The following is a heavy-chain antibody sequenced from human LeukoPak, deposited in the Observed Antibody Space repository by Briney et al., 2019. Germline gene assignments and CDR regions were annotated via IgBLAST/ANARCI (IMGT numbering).Heavy chain of an antibody. CDR2: INPSGGST. D-gene: IGHD2-2*01. CDR3: ARVVGYCSSTSCPFDY. CDR1: GYTFTNYY. V-gene: IGHV1-46*01. Sequence: ASVKVSCKASGYTFTNYYMHWVRQAPGQGLEWMGIINPSGGSTSYAQKFQGRVTMTRDTSTSTVYMELSSLRSEDTAVYYCARVVGYCSSTSCPFDYWGQGTLVTVSS. J-gene: IGHJ4*02.